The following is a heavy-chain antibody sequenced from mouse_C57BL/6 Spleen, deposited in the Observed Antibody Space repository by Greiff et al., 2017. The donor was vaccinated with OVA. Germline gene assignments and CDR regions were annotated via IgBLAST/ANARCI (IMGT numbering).Heavy chain of an antibody. CDR1: GYAFSSSW. D-gene: IGHD2-12*01. J-gene: IGHJ2*01. CDR2: LYPGDGDT. Sequence: VKLQESGPELVKPGASVKISCKASGYAFSSSWMNWVKQRPGKGLEWIGRLYPGDGDTNYNGKFTGKATLTADKSSSTAYMQLSSQTSEDSAVDVCARQLYDVDYWGQGTTLTVSS. CDR3: ARQLYDVDY. V-gene: IGHV1-82*01.